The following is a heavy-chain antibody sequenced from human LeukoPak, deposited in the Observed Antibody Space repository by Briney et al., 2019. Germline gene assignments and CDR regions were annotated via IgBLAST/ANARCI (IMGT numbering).Heavy chain of an antibody. CDR1: GFTFDDYA. J-gene: IGHJ4*02. CDR3: AKDIRDSSGYYYFDY. CDR2: ITWNSGNI. D-gene: IGHD3-22*01. Sequence: PGRSLRLSCAASGFTFDDYAMHWVRQAPGKGLEWVSGITWNSGNIGYADSVKGRFTISRDNAKNSLYLRMNSLRAEDTALYYCAKDIRDSSGYYYFDYWGQGTLVTVSS. V-gene: IGHV3-9*01.